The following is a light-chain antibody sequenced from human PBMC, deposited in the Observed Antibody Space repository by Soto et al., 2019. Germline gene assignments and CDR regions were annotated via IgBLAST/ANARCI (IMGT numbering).Light chain of an antibody. CDR1: QRVSSSY. CDR2: DAS. J-gene: IGKJ5*01. Sequence: EIVLTQSPATLSLSPGERATLSCGASQRVSSSYLAWYQQKPGLAPRLLIYDASSRATGIPDRFSGSGSGTDFTLTIGRLEPEDFAVYYCQQYGSSPDTFGQGTRLE. V-gene: IGKV3D-20*01. CDR3: QQYGSSPDT.